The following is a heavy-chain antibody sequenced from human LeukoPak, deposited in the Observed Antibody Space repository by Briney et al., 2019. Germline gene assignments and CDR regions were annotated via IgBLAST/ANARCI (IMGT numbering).Heavy chain of an antibody. CDR1: GGSISRYY. V-gene: IGHV4-59*01. CDR2: IYYSGST. D-gene: IGHD5-12*01. CDR3: AREDHTEATDI. Sequence: KPSETLALTLPVSGGSISRYYWGWIPPPPGKGLEWGGYIYYSGSTNYNPSLQRRLTISVDTSTNQFSLKLSSVTAADTAVYCCAREDHTEATDIRGQGTTVTVSS. J-gene: IGHJ3*02.